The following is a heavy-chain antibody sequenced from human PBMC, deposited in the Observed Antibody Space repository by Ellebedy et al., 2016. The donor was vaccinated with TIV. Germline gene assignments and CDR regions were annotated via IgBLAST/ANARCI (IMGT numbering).Heavy chain of an antibody. CDR2: INSDGTGR. D-gene: IGHD2-8*02. CDR1: GFSLSGHW. V-gene: IGHV3-74*01. Sequence: PGGSLRLSCAASGFSLSGHWMHWVRQTPGKGLVWVSRINSDGTGRNYADPVKGRFIISRDNAKNMLYLQMKSLGVEDTAVYYCARVAPYSGDWWPPAFFDFWGQGTLVTVSS. CDR3: ARVAPYSGDWWPPAFFDF. J-gene: IGHJ4*02.